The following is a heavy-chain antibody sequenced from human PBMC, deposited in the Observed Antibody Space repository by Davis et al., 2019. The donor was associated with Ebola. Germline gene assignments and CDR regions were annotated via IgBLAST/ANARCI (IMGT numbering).Heavy chain of an antibody. J-gene: IGHJ3*02. D-gene: IGHD3-16*01. CDR1: GYTFTGYY. CDR3: AREVRLGDYTI. CDR2: INTNTGNP. Sequence: ASVKVSCKASGYTFTGYYMHWVRQAPGQGLEWMGWINTNTGNPTYAQGFTGRFVFSLDTSVSTAYLQISSLKAEDTAVYYCAREVRLGDYTIWGQGTMVTVSS. V-gene: IGHV7-4-1*02.